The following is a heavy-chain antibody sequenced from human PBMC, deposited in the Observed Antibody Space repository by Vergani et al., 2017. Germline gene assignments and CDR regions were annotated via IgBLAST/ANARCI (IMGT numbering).Heavy chain of an antibody. V-gene: IGHV3-30-3*01. CDR2: ISYDGSNK. D-gene: IGHD6-13*01. J-gene: IGHJ4*02. CDR1: GFTFISYA. Sequence: QVQMVESGGGVVQPGRSLRLSCAASGFTFISYAMHWVRQAPGKGLEWVAVISYDGSNKYYADSVKGRFTISRDNSKNTLYLQMTSLRAEDTAVYYCAILNGYSSSWYDYFDYWGQGTLVTVSS. CDR3: AILNGYSSSWYDYFDY.